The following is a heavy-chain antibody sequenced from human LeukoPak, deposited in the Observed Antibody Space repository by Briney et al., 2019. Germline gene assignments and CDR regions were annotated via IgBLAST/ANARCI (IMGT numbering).Heavy chain of an antibody. V-gene: IGHV1-69*13. CDR2: IIPIFGTA. D-gene: IGHD3-10*01. Sequence: GASVKVSCKASGGTFSSYAISWVRQAPGQGLEWMGRIIPIFGTANYAQKFQGRVTITADESTSTAYMELSSLRSEDTAVYYCASDVEDGSGSFVYYFDYWGQGTLVTVSS. CDR3: ASDVEDGSGSFVYYFDY. CDR1: GGTFSSYA. J-gene: IGHJ4*02.